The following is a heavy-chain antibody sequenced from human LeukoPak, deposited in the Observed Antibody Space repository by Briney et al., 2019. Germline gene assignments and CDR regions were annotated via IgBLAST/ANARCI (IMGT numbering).Heavy chain of an antibody. Sequence: GASVKVSCKASGYTFTGYYMHWVRQAPGQGLEWMGWINPNSGGTNYAQKFQGRVTMTRDTSISTAYMELSRLRSDDTAVYYCARGYSSGWDGAHNYFDYWGQGTLVTVSS. D-gene: IGHD6-19*01. V-gene: IGHV1-2*02. J-gene: IGHJ4*02. CDR3: ARGYSSGWDGAHNYFDY. CDR2: INPNSGGT. CDR1: GYTFTGYY.